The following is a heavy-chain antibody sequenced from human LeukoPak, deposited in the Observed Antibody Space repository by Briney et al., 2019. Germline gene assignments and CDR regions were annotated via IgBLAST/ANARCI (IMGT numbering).Heavy chain of an antibody. Sequence: PSETLSLTCTVSGGSISSSSYYWGWIRQPPGKGLEWIGSIYYSGSTYYNPSLKSRVTISVDTSKNQFSLKLSSVTAADTAVYYCARYCSGGSCTVGAIDYWGQGTLVTVSS. CDR1: GGSISSSSYY. CDR2: IYYSGST. CDR3: ARYCSGGSCTVGAIDY. J-gene: IGHJ4*02. D-gene: IGHD2-15*01. V-gene: IGHV4-39*07.